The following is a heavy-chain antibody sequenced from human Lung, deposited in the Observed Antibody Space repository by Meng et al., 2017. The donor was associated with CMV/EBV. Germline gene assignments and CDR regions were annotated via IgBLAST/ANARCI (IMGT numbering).Heavy chain of an antibody. CDR2: IYNSGST. V-gene: IGHV4-61*08. Sequence: VSGGSVSSSDYYWSWIRQPAGKGLEWIGCIYNSGSTNYNPSLKSRVTISVDTSKNQVSLKLSSVTAADTAVYYCARGAPYSNWGINWGQGTLVTVSS. CDR1: GGSVSSSDYY. D-gene: IGHD4-11*01. J-gene: IGHJ4*02. CDR3: ARGAPYSNWGIN.